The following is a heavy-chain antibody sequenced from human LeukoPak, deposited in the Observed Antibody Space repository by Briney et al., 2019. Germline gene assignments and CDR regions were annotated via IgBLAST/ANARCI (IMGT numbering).Heavy chain of an antibody. D-gene: IGHD5-12*01. J-gene: IGHJ4*02. CDR1: GYTFTCYY. Sequence: GASVKLSCKASGYTFTCYYMHWVRQTPGQGLEWMGGINPNSGDTNYLQKFQGRVTMTRDTSIATVFMNLSMLGFDDTALYYCARGGYSGFSFDYWGQGTLVTVSS. CDR3: ARGGYSGFSFDY. V-gene: IGHV1-2*02. CDR2: INPNSGDT.